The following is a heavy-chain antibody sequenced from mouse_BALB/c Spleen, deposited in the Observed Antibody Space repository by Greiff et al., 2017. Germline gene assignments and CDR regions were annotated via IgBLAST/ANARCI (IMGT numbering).Heavy chain of an antibody. CDR3: ARDGNYPYYYAMDY. Sequence: EVKLVESGGGLVQPGGSLKLSCAASGFTFSSYGMSWVRQTPDKRLELVATINSNGGSTYYPDSVKGRFTISRDNAKNTLYLQMSSLKSEDTAMYYCARDGNYPYYYAMDYWGQGTSVTVSS. J-gene: IGHJ4*01. CDR1: GFTFSSYG. D-gene: IGHD2-1*01. V-gene: IGHV5-6-3*01. CDR2: INSNGGST.